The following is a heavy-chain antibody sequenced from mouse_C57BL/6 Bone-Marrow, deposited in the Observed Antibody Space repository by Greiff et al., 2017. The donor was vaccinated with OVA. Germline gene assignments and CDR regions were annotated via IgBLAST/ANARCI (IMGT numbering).Heavy chain of an antibody. CDR1: GYTFTSYT. J-gene: IGHJ2*01. D-gene: IGHD5-1*01. CDR3: ARYLYFDY. Sequence: VQLQQSGAELARPGASVKMSCKASGYTFTSYTMHWVKQRPGQGLEWIGYINPSSGYTKYNQKFKDKATLTAYKSSSTAYLQLSSLTSEDSAVYYCARYLYFDYWGQGTTLTVSS. V-gene: IGHV1-4*01. CDR2: INPSSGYT.